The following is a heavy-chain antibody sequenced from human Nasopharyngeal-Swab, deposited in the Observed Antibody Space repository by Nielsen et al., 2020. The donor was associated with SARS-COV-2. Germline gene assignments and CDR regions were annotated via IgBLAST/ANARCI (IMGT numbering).Heavy chain of an antibody. CDR3: ARHSTTVTTVYYYGMDV. D-gene: IGHD4-17*01. V-gene: IGHV5-51*01. J-gene: IGHJ6*02. CDR1: GYSFTSYW. Sequence: GESLNISCQGSGYSFTSYWIGWVRQMPGKGLEWMGIIYPGDSDTRYSPSFQGQVTISADKSISTAYLQWSSLKASDTAMYYCARHSTTVTTVYYYGMDVWGQGTTVTVSS. CDR2: IYPGDSDT.